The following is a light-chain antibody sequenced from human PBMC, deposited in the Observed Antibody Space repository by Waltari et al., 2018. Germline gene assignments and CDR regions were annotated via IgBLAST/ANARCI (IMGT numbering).Light chain of an antibody. V-gene: IGKV1-17*01. CDR1: QGIRHD. J-gene: IGKJ1*01. CDR3: LQFNSYPWT. CDR2: GGS. Sequence: DIQMTQSPSSLSAPVGAKSTITCRESQGIRHDLGWYQQKPGKAPKRLIYGGSTLQSGVPSRFSGSGSGAEFTLTVSSLQPEEFATYYCLQFNSYPWTFGQVTKVEIK.